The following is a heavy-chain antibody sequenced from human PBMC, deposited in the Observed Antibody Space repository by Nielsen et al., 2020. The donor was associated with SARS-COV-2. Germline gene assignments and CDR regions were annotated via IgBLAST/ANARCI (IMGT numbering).Heavy chain of an antibody. Sequence: SQTLSLTCAVYGGSFSGYYWSWIRQPPGKGLEWIGEINHSGSTNYNPSLKSRVTISVDTSKNQFSLKLSSVTAADTAVYYCARGLAARPFDYWGQGTLVTVSS. CDR3: ARGLAARPFDY. V-gene: IGHV4-34*01. D-gene: IGHD6-6*01. CDR1: GGSFSGYY. CDR2: INHSGST. J-gene: IGHJ4*02.